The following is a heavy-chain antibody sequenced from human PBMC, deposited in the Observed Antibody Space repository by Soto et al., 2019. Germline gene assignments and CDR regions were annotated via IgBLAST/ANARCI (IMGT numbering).Heavy chain of an antibody. V-gene: IGHV3-30-3*01. CDR1: GFTFSSYA. Sequence: LRLSCAASGFTFSSYAMHWVRQAPGKGLEWVAVISYDGSNKYYADSVKGRFTISRDNSKNTLYLQMNSLRAEDTAVYYCARDQYSSSWYVSYYYYYGMDVWGQGTTVTVSS. J-gene: IGHJ6*02. D-gene: IGHD6-13*01. CDR2: ISYDGSNK. CDR3: ARDQYSSSWYVSYYYYYGMDV.